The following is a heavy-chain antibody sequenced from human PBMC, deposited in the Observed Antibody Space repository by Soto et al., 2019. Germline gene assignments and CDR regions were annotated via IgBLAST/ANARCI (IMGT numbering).Heavy chain of an antibody. CDR2: IWYDGSNK. CDR3: ATEYDP. CDR1: GFTFSNYG. D-gene: IGHD6-6*01. Sequence: QVQLVESGGGVVQPGRSLRLSCAASGFTFSNYGMHWVRQAPGKGLEWVAGIWYDGSNKDYADSVKGRFTISRENSKNTLYLQMNSLRGEDTAVYYCATEYDPWGQGTLVTVSS. J-gene: IGHJ5*02. V-gene: IGHV3-33*01.